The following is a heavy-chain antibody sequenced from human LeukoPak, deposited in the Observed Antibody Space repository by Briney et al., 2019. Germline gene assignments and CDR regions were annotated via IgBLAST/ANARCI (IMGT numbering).Heavy chain of an antibody. J-gene: IGHJ4*02. CDR1: GFTFSSYE. Sequence: GGSLRLSCAASGFTFSSYEMNWVRQAPGKGLEWVSYISSSGSTIYYADSVKGRFTISRDNAKNSLYLQMNSLRAEDTAVYYCAKEIRSTGGGDWGQGTLVTVSS. CDR2: ISSSGSTI. CDR3: AKEIRSTGGGD. V-gene: IGHV3-48*03. D-gene: IGHD3-16*01.